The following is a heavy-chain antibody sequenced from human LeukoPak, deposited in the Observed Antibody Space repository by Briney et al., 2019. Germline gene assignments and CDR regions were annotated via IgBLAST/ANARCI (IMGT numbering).Heavy chain of an antibody. CDR3: ARVSIGWELLQKRNNYYYMDV. V-gene: IGHV1-46*01. D-gene: IGHD1-26*01. J-gene: IGHJ6*03. CDR1: GYTFTSYY. Sequence: ASVKVSCKASGYTFTSYYMHWVRQAPGQGLEWMGIINPSGGSTSYAQKFQGRVTMTRDMSTSTVYMELSSLRAEDTAVYYCARVSIGWELLQKRNNYYYMDVWGKGTTVTVSS. CDR2: INPSGGST.